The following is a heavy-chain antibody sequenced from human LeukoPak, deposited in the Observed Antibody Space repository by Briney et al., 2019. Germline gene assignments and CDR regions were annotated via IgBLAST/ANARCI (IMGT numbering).Heavy chain of an antibody. J-gene: IGHJ6*02. Sequence: GRSLRLSCAASGFTFSDYYMSWIRQAPGKGLEWVSYISSSGSTISYADSVKGRFTISRDNAKNSLYLQMNSLRAEDTAVYYCARDVVVPAAMRNKYYYYGMDVWGQGTTVTVSS. CDR3: ARDVVVPAAMRNKYYYYGMDV. CDR2: ISSSGSTI. D-gene: IGHD2-2*01. V-gene: IGHV3-11*01. CDR1: GFTFSDYY.